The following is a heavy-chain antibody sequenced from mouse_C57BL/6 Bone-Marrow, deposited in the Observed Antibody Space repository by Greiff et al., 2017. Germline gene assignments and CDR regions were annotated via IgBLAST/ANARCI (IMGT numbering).Heavy chain of an antibody. D-gene: IGHD1-1*01. J-gene: IGHJ3*01. V-gene: IGHV1-78*01. CDR1: GYTFTDHT. Sequence: QVQLQQSDAELVKPGASVKISCKASGYTFTDHTIHWMKQRPEQGLEWIGYIYPRDGCTKYNEKFKGKATLTADTSSSTAYMQLNSLTSEDSAVYFCAKPYSYGRGFAYWGQGTLVTVSA. CDR3: AKPYSYGRGFAY. CDR2: IYPRDGCT.